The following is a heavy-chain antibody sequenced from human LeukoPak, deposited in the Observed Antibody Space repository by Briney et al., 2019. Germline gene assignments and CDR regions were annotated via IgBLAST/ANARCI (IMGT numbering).Heavy chain of an antibody. Sequence: GRSLRLSCAASGFTFSDYYMSWIRQAPGKGLEGVSYISSSGSTIYYADSVKGRFTISRDNAKNSLYLQMNSLRAEDTAVYYCARAAYAAGIEEIDPWGQGTLVTVSS. CDR1: GFTFSDYY. CDR3: ARAAYAAGIEEIDP. V-gene: IGHV3-11*04. D-gene: IGHD6-13*01. J-gene: IGHJ5*02. CDR2: ISSSGSTI.